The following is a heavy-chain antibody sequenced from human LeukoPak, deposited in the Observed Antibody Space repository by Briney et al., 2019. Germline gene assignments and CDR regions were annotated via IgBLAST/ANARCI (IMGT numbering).Heavy chain of an antibody. V-gene: IGHV4-59*01. CDR2: IYYSGST. CDR1: GVSISSYY. J-gene: IGHJ6*02. Sequence: SETLSLTCTVSGVSISSYYWSWIRQPPGKGLEWIGYIYYSGSTNYNPSLKSRVTISVDTSKNQFSLKLSSVTAADTAVYYCARDVGPHSDDWEYYYYGMDVWGQGTTVTVSS. D-gene: IGHD1-26*01. CDR3: ARDVGPHSDDWEYYYYGMDV.